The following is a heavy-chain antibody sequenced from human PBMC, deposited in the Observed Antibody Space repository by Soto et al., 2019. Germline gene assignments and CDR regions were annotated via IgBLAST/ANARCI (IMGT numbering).Heavy chain of an antibody. Sequence: PGGSLRLSCAASGFTFSSYWMHWVRQAPGKGLVWVSRINSDGSSTSYADSVKGRFTISRDNAKNTLYLQMNSLRAEDTAVYYCARVDTAMVWFWFDPWGQGTLVTVSS. CDR2: INSDGSST. V-gene: IGHV3-74*01. J-gene: IGHJ5*02. CDR1: GFTFSSYW. D-gene: IGHD5-18*01. CDR3: ARVDTAMVWFWFDP.